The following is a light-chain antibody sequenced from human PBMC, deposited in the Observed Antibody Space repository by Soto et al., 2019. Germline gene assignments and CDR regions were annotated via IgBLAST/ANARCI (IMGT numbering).Light chain of an antibody. CDR3: LLYDGAARV. CDR1: AGAVTSDYY. CDR2: TTV. J-gene: IGLJ3*02. Sequence: QTVVTQEPSLTVSPGGTVPRTCASSAGAVTSDYYPNWFQQKPGQAPRALIYTTVNKHSWTPARFSGSLLGGKAALTLSGALPEDEADYYCLLYDGAARVFGGGTKLTVL. V-gene: IGLV7-43*01.